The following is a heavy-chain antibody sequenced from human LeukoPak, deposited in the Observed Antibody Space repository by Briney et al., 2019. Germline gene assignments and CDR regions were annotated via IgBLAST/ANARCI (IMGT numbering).Heavy chain of an antibody. Sequence: SETLSLTCAVYGGSFSGYYWSWIRQPPGKGLEWVGEINHSGSTNYNPSLKSRVTISEDTSKKQFSLKLSSVTAADTAVYYCARGIGGYSGYGYYHYYYMDVWGKGTTVTVSS. V-gene: IGHV4-34*01. CDR2: INHSGST. CDR1: GGSFSGYY. J-gene: IGHJ6*03. CDR3: ARGIGGYSGYGYYHYYYMDV. D-gene: IGHD5-12*01.